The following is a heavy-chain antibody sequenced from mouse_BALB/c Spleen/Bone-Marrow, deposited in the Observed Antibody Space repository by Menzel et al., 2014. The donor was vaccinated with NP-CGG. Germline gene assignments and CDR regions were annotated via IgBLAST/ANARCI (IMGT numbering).Heavy chain of an antibody. CDR3: ARNRDWDGAMDY. D-gene: IGHD4-1*01. Sequence: QVQLQQSGHGLVQPSQSLSISCTVSGFSLTSYGVYWVRQSPGKGLEWLGVIWRGGSTDYNAAFISRLSISKDNSKSQVIFKMNSLQSNDTAIYYCARNRDWDGAMDYWGQGTSVTVSS. V-gene: IGHV2-2*03. CDR1: GFSLTSYG. J-gene: IGHJ4*01. CDR2: IWRGGST.